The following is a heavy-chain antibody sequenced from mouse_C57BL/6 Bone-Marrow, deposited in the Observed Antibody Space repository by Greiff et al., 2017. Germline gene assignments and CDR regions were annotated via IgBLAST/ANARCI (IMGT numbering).Heavy chain of an antibody. CDR1: GFTFSDYY. CDR2: ISNGGGST. J-gene: IGHJ4*01. D-gene: IGHD1-3*01. V-gene: IGHV5-12*01. Sequence: EVKVEESGGGLVQPGGSLKLSCAASGFTFSDYYMYWVRQTPEKRLEWVAYISNGGGSTYYPDTVKGRFTISRDNAKNTLYLQMSRLKSEDTAMYYCARPYKDYAMDYWGQGTSVTVSS. CDR3: ARPYKDYAMDY.